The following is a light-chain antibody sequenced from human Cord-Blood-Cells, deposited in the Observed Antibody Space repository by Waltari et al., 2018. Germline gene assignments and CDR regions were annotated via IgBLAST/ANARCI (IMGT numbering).Light chain of an antibody. CDR3: CSYAGSSTVV. CDR2: EGS. CDR1: SSDVGRYNL. Sequence: QSALTQHAPVSGSPGPSITIACTGTSSDVGRYNLVSWYQQHTGKAPKLMIYEGSKRPSGVSNRFSGSKSCNTASLTIPGLQAEDEADYYCCSYAGSSTVVFGGGTKLTVL. J-gene: IGLJ2*01. V-gene: IGLV2-23*01.